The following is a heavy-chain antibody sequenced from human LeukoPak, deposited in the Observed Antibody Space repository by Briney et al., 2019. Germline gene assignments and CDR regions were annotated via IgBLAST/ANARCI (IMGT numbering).Heavy chain of an antibody. CDR1: GYTLTELS. J-gene: IGHJ6*03. Sequence: GASVKVSCKVSGYTLTELSMHWVRQAPGKGLEWMGRFDPEDGETIYAQKFQGRVTMTADTSADTAYMELSSLRSEDTAVYYCATGRFTGPHYYYYYMDVWGKGTTVTVSS. CDR2: FDPEDGET. CDR3: ATGRFTGPHYYYYYMDV. V-gene: IGHV1-24*01. D-gene: IGHD4-11*01.